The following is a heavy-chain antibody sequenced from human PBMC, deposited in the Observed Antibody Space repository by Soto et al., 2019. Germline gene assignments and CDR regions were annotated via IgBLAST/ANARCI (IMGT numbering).Heavy chain of an antibody. Sequence: PGGSLRLSCAASGFTFSSYSMNWVRQAPGKGLEWVSYISSSRSTIYYADSVKGRFTISRANARNSLYLEMNYLRDEDTAVYYCARDGFGMVRGVTAFGWFDPWGQGTLVTVSS. J-gene: IGHJ5*02. CDR1: GFTFSSYS. V-gene: IGHV3-48*02. CDR3: ARDGFGMVRGVTAFGWFDP. D-gene: IGHD3-10*01. CDR2: ISSSRSTI.